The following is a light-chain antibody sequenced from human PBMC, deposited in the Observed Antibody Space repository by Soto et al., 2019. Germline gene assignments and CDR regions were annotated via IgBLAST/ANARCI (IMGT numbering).Light chain of an antibody. V-gene: IGKV3-20*01. Sequence: DIVLTQSPGTLSLSPGESATLSCKASQSVSSSYLAWYQQKPGQAPRLLIYGASTRATGIPDRFSGGGSGTDFTLTISRLEPEDVAVYYCQQYGVSPRTLGQGTKVDIK. CDR2: GAS. J-gene: IGKJ1*01. CDR3: QQYGVSPRT. CDR1: QSVSSSY.